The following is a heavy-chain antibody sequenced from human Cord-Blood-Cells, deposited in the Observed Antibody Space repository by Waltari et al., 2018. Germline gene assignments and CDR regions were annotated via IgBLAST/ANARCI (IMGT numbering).Heavy chain of an antibody. J-gene: IGHJ4*02. D-gene: IGHD3-16*01. Sequence: EVQLVESGGGLVKPGGSLRLSCAASGFTFSNAWMSWVRQAPGKGLGWVGRIKSKTDGGTTDYAAPVKGRCTISRDDSKNTLYLQMNSLKTEDTAVYYCTTDPGGSYFDYWGQGTLVTVSS. CDR3: TTDPGGSYFDY. CDR2: IKSKTDGGTT. CDR1: GFTFSNAW. V-gene: IGHV3-15*01.